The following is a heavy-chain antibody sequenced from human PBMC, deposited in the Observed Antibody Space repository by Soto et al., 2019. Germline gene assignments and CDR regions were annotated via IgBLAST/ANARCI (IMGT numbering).Heavy chain of an antibody. J-gene: IGHJ5*02. CDR2: INHSGST. Sequence: SETLSLTCAVYGGSFSGYYWSWIRQPPGKGLEWIGEINHSGSTNYNPSLKSRVTISVDTSKNQFSLKLSSVTAADTAVYYCARESVFLGEWLLYSRPNWFDPWGQGTLVTVSS. CDR3: ARESVFLGEWLLYSRPNWFDP. CDR1: GGSFSGYY. V-gene: IGHV4-34*01. D-gene: IGHD3-3*01.